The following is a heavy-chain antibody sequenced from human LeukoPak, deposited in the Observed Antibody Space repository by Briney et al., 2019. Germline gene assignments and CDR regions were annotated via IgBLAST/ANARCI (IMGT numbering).Heavy chain of an antibody. J-gene: IGHJ3*01. Sequence: PGGSLRLSCSASGFTFSSYAMHWVRQAPGKGLEWVSSINPNGGSTYYADSVKGRFTISRDNSKNTLYLLMNSLRAEDTAVYHCAKSHSSRPLSDGFDLWGQGTMVTVSS. D-gene: IGHD6-13*01. CDR1: GFTFSSYA. V-gene: IGHV3-23*01. CDR2: INPNGGST. CDR3: AKSHSSRPLSDGFDL.